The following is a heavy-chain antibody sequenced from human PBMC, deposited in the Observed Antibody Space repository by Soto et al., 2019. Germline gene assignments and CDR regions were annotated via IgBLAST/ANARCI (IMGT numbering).Heavy chain of an antibody. CDR2: INSDGSRI. CDR3: CGLPY. D-gene: IGHD2-21*01. CDR1: GFTFSSYW. V-gene: IGHV3-74*01. J-gene: IGHJ4*02. Sequence: EVQLVESGGGLVQPGGSLRLSCAASGFTFSSYWMHWVRQAPGKGLVWVSRINSDGSRIDYADSVKGRFAISRDDAKNTLYLQMNSLRAEDTAVYYCCGLPYWGQGTLVTVSS.